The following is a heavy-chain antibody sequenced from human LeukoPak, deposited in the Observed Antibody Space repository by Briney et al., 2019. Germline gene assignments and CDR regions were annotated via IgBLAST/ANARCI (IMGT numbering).Heavy chain of an antibody. V-gene: IGHV4-34*01. CDR3: ARGYCSGGSCFPRYYYYYYGMDV. J-gene: IGHJ6*02. D-gene: IGHD2-15*01. Sequence: SETLSLTCAVYGGSFSGYYWSWIRQPPGKGLEWIGEINHSGSTNCNPSLKSRVTISVDTSKNQFSLKLSSVTAADTAVYYCARGYCSGGSCFPRYYYYYYGMDVWGQGTTVTVS. CDR2: INHSGST. CDR1: GGSFSGYY.